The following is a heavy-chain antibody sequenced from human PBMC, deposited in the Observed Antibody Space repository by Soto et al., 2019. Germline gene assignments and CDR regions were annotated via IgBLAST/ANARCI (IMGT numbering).Heavy chain of an antibody. J-gene: IGHJ6*02. Sequence: LALTCAVSGYSIRSSNWWGWIRQPPGKGLEWIGYIYYSGSTYYNPALKSRVTMSVDTSKNQFSLKLSSVTAVDTAVYYCARNGGYFYGMDVWGQGTTVTVSS. CDR1: GYSIRSSNW. CDR2: IYYSGST. CDR3: ARNGGYFYGMDV. V-gene: IGHV4-28*01.